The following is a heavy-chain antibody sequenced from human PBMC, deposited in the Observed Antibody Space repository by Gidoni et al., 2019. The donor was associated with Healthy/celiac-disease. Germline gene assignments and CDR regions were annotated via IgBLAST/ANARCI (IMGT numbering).Heavy chain of an antibody. CDR2: ISGSGGST. V-gene: IGHV3-23*01. CDR3: AKDSSYGRRQPFDY. J-gene: IGHJ4*02. CDR1: GFTFSSYA. D-gene: IGHD5-18*01. Sequence: EVQRLESGGGLVQPWGSLRPSCAASGFTFSSYALSWVRQAPGKGLDWVSAISGSGGSTYYADSVKGRFTISRDNSKNTLYLQMNSLRAEDTAVYYCAKDSSYGRRQPFDYWGQGTLVTVSS.